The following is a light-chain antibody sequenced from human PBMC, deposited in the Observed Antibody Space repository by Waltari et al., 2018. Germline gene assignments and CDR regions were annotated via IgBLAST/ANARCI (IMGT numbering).Light chain of an antibody. CDR2: EDN. Sequence: SHELTQPPSVSVSPGQTARITCSGDALPTKYIYWYQQKSGPAPVMLIYEDNKQPSGIPGLFSVSSSGTLSTLTVSGAVVEDEGDYYCYSTDSSSFPLFGGGTRLTVL. J-gene: IGLJ3*02. CDR1: ALPTKY. V-gene: IGLV3-10*01. CDR3: YSTDSSSFPL.